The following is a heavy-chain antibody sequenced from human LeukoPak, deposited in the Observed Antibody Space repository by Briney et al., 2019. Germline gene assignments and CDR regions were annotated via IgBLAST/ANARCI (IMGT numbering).Heavy chain of an antibody. Sequence: ASVKVSCKASGGTFSSYAISWVRQAPGQGLEWMGGIIPIFGTANYAQKFQGRVTITTDESTSTAYMELSSLRSEDTAVYYCAISPDIVVVPAAMDYGGQGTLVTVSS. CDR2: IIPIFGTA. J-gene: IGHJ4*02. D-gene: IGHD2-2*01. V-gene: IGHV1-69*05. CDR1: GGTFSSYA. CDR3: AISPDIVVVPAAMDY.